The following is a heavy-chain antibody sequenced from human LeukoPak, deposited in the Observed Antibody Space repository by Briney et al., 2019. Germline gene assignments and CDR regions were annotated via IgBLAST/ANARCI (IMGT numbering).Heavy chain of an antibody. Sequence: XETLSLTCAVYGGSFSGYYWGLIRQPPGKGLEWIGEINHSGSTNYNPSLKSRVTISVDTSKNQFSLKLSSVTAADTAVYYCAGVSGWSYYYYGMDVWGQGTTVTVSS. D-gene: IGHD6-19*01. J-gene: IGHJ6*02. V-gene: IGHV4-34*01. CDR3: AGVSGWSYYYYGMDV. CDR1: GGSFSGYY. CDR2: INHSGST.